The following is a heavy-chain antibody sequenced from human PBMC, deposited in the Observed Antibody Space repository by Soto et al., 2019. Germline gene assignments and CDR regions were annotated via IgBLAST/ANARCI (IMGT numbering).Heavy chain of an antibody. CDR2: IYTSGST. CDR1: GGSISSYY. Sequence: QVQLQESGPGLVKPSETLSLTCTVSGGSISSYYWSWIRQPAGKGLEWIGRIYTSGSTNYNPSLKRRVTRSVDTSKNQFSLKLSSVTAADTAVYYCARDQSPKPYSSGWYRGYWGQGTLVTVSS. D-gene: IGHD6-19*01. CDR3: ARDQSPKPYSSGWYRGY. J-gene: IGHJ4*02. V-gene: IGHV4-4*07.